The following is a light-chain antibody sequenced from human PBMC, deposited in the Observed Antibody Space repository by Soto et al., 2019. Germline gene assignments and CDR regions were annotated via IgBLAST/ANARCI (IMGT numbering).Light chain of an antibody. CDR2: RAS. J-gene: IGKJ5*01. CDR3: QQYNEWPIT. Sequence: IVLSQSPATLSVSPGERATLSCRASRSVGSLLAWYQQKPGQAPRLLIYRASSRATGISGSFSGSGSGTEFTLTITSLQSEDFAVYYCQQYNEWPITFGQGTRLEI. V-gene: IGKV3-15*01. CDR1: RSVGSL.